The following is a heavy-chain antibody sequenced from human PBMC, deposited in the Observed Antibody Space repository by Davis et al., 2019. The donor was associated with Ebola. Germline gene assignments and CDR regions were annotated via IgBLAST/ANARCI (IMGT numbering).Heavy chain of an antibody. J-gene: IGHJ6*02. V-gene: IGHV3-30-3*01. CDR3: ARDGGSSSSFFYYYYGMDV. D-gene: IGHD6-6*01. Sequence: GESLKISCAASGFTFSSYAMHWVRQAPGKGLEWAAVISYDGSNKYYADSVKGRFTISRDNSKNTLYLQMNSLRAEDTAVYYCARDGGSSSSFFYYYYGMDVWGQGTTVTVSS. CDR1: GFTFSSYA. CDR2: ISYDGSNK.